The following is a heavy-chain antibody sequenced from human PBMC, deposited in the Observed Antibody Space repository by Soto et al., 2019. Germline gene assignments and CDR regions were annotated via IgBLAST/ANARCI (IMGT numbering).Heavy chain of an antibody. CDR3: AATSGFPYYFDH. CDR2: LIPVFVTI. Sequence: VQLVQSGAEVKKPGSSVKVSCKTSGGTFSSYAINWVRQVPGQGLEWMGGLIPVFVTINYAKKFQDRVKITADESTSTVYMELNSLRSEDTAVYFCAATSGFPYYFDHWGQGTPVTVSS. V-gene: IGHV1-69*01. CDR1: GGTFSSYA. D-gene: IGHD3-3*01. J-gene: IGHJ4*02.